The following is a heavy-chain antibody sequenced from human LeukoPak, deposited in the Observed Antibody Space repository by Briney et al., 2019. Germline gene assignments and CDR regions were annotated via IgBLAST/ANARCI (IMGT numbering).Heavy chain of an antibody. J-gene: IGHJ6*03. CDR2: ISAYNGNT. CDR3: ARGGARITMVRGVPSNYYMDV. D-gene: IGHD3-10*01. CDR1: GYTFTSYG. Sequence: ASVKVSCKASGYTFTSYGISWVRQAPGQGLEWMGWISAYNGNTNYAQKLQGRVTMTTDTSTSTAYMELRSLRSDDTAVYCCARGGARITMVRGVPSNYYMDVWGKGTTVTVSS. V-gene: IGHV1-18*01.